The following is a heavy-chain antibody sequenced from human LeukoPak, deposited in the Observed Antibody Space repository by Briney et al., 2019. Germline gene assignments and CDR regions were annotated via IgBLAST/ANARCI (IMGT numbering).Heavy chain of an antibody. V-gene: IGHV4-31*03. CDR1: GGSISSGGYY. J-gene: IGHJ4*02. Sequence: SETLSLTCTVSGGSISSGGYYWSWIRQHPGKGLEWIGYIYYSGSTYYNPSLKSRVTISVDTSKNQFSLKLSSVTAADTAVYYCARLVVVPAALFGYWGQGTLVTVSS. CDR2: IYYSGST. D-gene: IGHD2-2*01. CDR3: ARLVVVPAALFGY.